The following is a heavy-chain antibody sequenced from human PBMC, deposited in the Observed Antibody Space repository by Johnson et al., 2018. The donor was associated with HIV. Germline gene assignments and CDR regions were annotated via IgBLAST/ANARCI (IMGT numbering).Heavy chain of an antibody. CDR2: IKQDGSEK. Sequence: EVQLVESGGGVVRPGGSLRLSCAASGFTFDDYAMTWVRQAPGKGLEWVANIKQDGSEKYYVDSVKGRFTVSREDAKNSLYLQMNSLRAGDTALYYCARAVCRGGRCYSHDAFDIWGQGTMVTVSS. CDR1: GFTFDDYA. CDR3: ARAVCRGGRCYSHDAFDI. J-gene: IGHJ3*02. D-gene: IGHD2-15*01. V-gene: IGHV3-7*01.